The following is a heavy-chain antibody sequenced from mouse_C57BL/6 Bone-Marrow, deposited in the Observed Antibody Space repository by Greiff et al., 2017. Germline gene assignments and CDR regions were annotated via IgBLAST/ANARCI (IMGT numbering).Heavy chain of an antibody. CDR3: ARVRYYGSSYPYYYAMDY. Sequence: VQLQQPGAELVRPGSSVKLSCKASGYTFTSYWMHWVKQRPIQGLEWIGNIDPSDSETHYNQKFKDKATLTVDKSSSTAYMQLSSLTSEDSAVXYCARVRYYGSSYPYYYAMDYWGQGTSVTVSS. CDR2: IDPSDSET. D-gene: IGHD1-1*01. CDR1: GYTFTSYW. V-gene: IGHV1-52*01. J-gene: IGHJ4*01.